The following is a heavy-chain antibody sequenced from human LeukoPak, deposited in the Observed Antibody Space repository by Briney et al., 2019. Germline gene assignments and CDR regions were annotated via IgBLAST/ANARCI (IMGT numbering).Heavy chain of an antibody. D-gene: IGHD6-6*01. Sequence: GGSLQISFKGSGYSFTSYWIGWGRPVPGKGLEWMGIIYPGDSDTRYSPSFQGQVTISADKSISTAYLQWSSLKASDTAMYYCARRAARHEIDYWGQGTLVTVSS. CDR2: IYPGDSDT. J-gene: IGHJ4*02. CDR1: GYSFTSYW. CDR3: ARRAARHEIDY. V-gene: IGHV5-51*01.